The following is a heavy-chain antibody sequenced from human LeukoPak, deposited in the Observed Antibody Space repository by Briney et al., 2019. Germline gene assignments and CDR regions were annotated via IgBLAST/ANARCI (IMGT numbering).Heavy chain of an antibody. D-gene: IGHD3-16*01. CDR1: GGSFSGYY. CDR3: AREIWGDGYFDY. CDR2: IYSGGST. J-gene: IGHJ4*02. Sequence: PSETLSLTCAVYGGSFSGYYWSWVRQAPGKGLEWVSVIYSGGSTYYADSVKGRFTISRDNSKNTLCLQMNSLRAEDTAVYYCAREIWGDGYFDYWGQGTLVTVSS. V-gene: IGHV3-53*05.